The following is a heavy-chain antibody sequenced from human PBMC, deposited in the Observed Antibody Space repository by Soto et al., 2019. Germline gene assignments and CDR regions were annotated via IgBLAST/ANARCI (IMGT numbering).Heavy chain of an antibody. V-gene: IGHV3-7*01. CDR2: IKQDGSEE. D-gene: IGHD3-22*01. J-gene: IGHJ4*02. CDR3: VRDGLDYYDTERLYFDK. CDR1: GQTFNRYW. Sequence: GGSLRLSCVASGQTFNRYWMSWVRQAPGKGLEWVANIKQDGSEEYYADSVKGRFTISRDNANNSLYLQMNSLRAEDTATYYCVRDGLDYYDTERLYFDKWGQGTLVTVSS.